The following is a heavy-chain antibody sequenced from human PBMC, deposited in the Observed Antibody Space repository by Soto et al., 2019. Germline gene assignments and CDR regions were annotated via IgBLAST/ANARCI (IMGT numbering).Heavy chain of an antibody. CDR3: ARGGRDGYNNYYFDY. D-gene: IGHD4-4*01. J-gene: IGHJ4*02. CDR1: GVTFSSYA. CDR2: IIPIFGTA. Sequence: GASVKVSCKASGVTFSSYAISWVRQAPGQGLEWMGGIIPIFGTANYAQKFQGRVTITADESTSTVYMELSSLRSEDTAVYYCARGGRDGYNNYYFDYWGQGTLVTVSS. V-gene: IGHV1-69*13.